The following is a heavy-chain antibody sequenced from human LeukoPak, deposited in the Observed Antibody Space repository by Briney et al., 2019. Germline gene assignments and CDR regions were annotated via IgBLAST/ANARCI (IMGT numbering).Heavy chain of an antibody. V-gene: IGHV3-30-3*01. CDR2: ISYDGSNK. D-gene: IGHD3-10*01. CDR1: GFTFSDYA. J-gene: IGHJ6*02. CDR3: ARNVRRGGMDV. Sequence: SGGSLRLSRAASGFTFSDYAIHWVRQAPGKGLDWVAVISYDGSNKYYADSVKGRFTISRDNSKNTLYLQMNSLRAEDTGIFYCARNVRRGGMDVWGQGTTVTVSS.